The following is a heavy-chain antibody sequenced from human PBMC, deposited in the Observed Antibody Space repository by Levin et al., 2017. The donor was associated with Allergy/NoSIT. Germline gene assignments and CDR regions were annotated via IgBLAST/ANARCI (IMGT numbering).Heavy chain of an antibody. CDR1: GFTFSRYG. V-gene: IGHV3-74*01. CDR3: ARGHASGDPNDAFDI. D-gene: IGHD1-26*01. J-gene: IGHJ3*02. Sequence: PGGSLRLSCAASGFTFSRYGVHWVRQAPGKGLVWVSHINPDGSMTSYADSVKGRFTVSRDNDKNTADLQMTGLRGEDTAVYYCARGHASGDPNDAFDIWGQGTVVTVSS. CDR2: INPDGSMT.